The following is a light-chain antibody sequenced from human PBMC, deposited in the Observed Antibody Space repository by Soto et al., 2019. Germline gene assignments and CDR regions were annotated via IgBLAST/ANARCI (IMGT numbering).Light chain of an antibody. CDR3: QQYNSSPLT. Sequence: DIQMTQSPSSLSASVGDRVTITCRASQAIGSWLAWYQQKPGKAPTSLIYDASNLQTEVPSRFSGSGSGTDFTLTISGLQPEDSATYSCQQYNSSPLTFGGGTMVEIK. J-gene: IGKJ4*01. CDR1: QAIGSW. CDR2: DAS. V-gene: IGKV1D-16*01.